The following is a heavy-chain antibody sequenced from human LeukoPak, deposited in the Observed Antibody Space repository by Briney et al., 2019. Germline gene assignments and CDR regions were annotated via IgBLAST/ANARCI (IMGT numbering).Heavy chain of an antibody. V-gene: IGHV3-9*01. J-gene: IGHJ3*02. CDR2: ISWNSGSI. CDR1: GFTFEDYA. D-gene: IGHD6-13*01. Sequence: GRSLRLSCAASGFTFEDYAMHWVRQAPGKGLEWVSGISWNSGSIGYADSVKGRFTISRDNAKNSLYLQMNSLRAEDTALYYCAKATGYSSSWDAFDIWGQGTMVTVSS. CDR3: AKATGYSSSWDAFDI.